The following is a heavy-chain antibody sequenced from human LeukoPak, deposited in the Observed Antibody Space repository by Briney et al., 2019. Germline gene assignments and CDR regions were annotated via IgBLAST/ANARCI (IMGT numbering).Heavy chain of an antibody. V-gene: IGHV3-21*01. CDR1: GFTFSSYT. D-gene: IGHD2-2*01. CDR2: ISSSGSYT. Sequence: PGGSLRLSCAGSGFTFSSYTMSWVRQAPGKGLEWISSISSSGSYTYYADPAKGRFTISRDNTKRSLVLQMNSLRAEDTAVYYCVRAHGTYAPLGYWGQGILVTVSS. J-gene: IGHJ4*02. CDR3: VRAHGTYAPLGY.